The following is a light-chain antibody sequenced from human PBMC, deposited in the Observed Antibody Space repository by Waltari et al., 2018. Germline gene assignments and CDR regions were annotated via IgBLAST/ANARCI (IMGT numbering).Light chain of an antibody. CDR2: DDS. Sequence: SYVLTQPPSVSVAPAKTASITCGGTNIGSTRVHWNQQKPGQAPVLVVYDDSDRPSGIPERFSGSNSGNTATLTISRVEAGDEADYYCQVWDSSSDHTVFGGGTKLTVL. CDR3: QVWDSSSDHTV. CDR1: NIGSTR. J-gene: IGLJ2*01. V-gene: IGLV3-21*03.